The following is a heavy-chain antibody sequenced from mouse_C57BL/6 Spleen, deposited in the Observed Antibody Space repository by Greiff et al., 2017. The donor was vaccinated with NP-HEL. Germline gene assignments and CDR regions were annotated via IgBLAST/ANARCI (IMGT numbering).Heavy chain of an antibody. Sequence: QVQLKQPGTELVKPGASVKLSCKASGYTFTSYWMHWVKQRPGQGLEWIGNINPSNGGTNYNEKFKSKATLTVDKSSSTAYMQLSSLTSEDSAVYYCASPDLLLRRTGWFAYWGQGTLVTVSA. CDR3: ASPDLLLRRTGWFAY. J-gene: IGHJ3*01. CDR2: INPSNGGT. CDR1: GYTFTSYW. D-gene: IGHD1-1*01. V-gene: IGHV1-53*01.